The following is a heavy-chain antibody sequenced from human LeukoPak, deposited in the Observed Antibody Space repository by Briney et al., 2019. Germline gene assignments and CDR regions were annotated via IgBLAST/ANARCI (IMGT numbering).Heavy chain of an antibody. CDR2: IKADGSEK. CDR3: ASRSLWYGEDY. CDR1: GFSFSGHW. V-gene: IGHV3-7*05. J-gene: IGHJ4*02. Sequence: GGSLRLSCAASGFSFSGHWMNWVRQPPGKGLEWVANIKADGSEKYYVDSVKGRFTISRDDAKRTVDLQMDNLRAEDTAVYYCASRSLWYGEDYWGQGTLVTVSS. D-gene: IGHD3-10*01.